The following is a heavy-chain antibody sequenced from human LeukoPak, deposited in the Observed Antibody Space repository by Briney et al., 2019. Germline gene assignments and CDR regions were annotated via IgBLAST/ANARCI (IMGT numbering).Heavy chain of an antibody. CDR2: INHSGST. CDR1: GGSFSGYY. D-gene: IGHD3-10*01. CDR3: ARDRLLWFGGSYYYGMDV. Sequence: SETLSLTCAVYGGSFSGYYWSWIRQPPGKGLEWIGEINHSGSTNYNPSLKSRVTISVDTSKYQFSLKLSSVTAADTAVYYCARDRLLWFGGSYYYGMDVWGKGTTVTVSS. V-gene: IGHV4-34*01. J-gene: IGHJ6*04.